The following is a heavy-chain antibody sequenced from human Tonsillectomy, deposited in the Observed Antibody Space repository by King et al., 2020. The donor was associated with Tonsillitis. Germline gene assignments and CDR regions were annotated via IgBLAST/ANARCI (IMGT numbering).Heavy chain of an antibody. CDR3: ARDGYRAGH. CDR1: GGNFSSYA. J-gene: IGHJ4*02. CDR2: IISSFGIA. Sequence: QLVQSGAEVKKPGSSVKVSCKASGGNFSSYAISWVRQAPGQGLEWMGGIISSFGIANYAQKFQDRVTITADESTSTVYMELSSLRSDDTAVYYCARDGYRAGHWGQGTLVTVSS. D-gene: IGHD5-18*01. V-gene: IGHV1-69*01.